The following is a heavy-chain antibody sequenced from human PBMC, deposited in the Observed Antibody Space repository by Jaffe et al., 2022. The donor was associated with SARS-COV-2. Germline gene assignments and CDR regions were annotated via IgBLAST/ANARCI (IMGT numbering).Heavy chain of an antibody. V-gene: IGHV3-64*01. J-gene: IGHJ4*02. CDR2: ITSNGGST. CDR3: AREMGDGYNYFDY. CDR1: GFTFSSCA. D-gene: IGHD5-12*01. Sequence: DVQLVESGGALVQPGGSLRLSCAASGFTFSSCAMHWVRQAPGKGLEYVSTITSNGGSTYYANSVKGRFTISRDNSKNTLYLQMGSLRVEDMAVYYCAREMGDGYNYFDYWGQGTLVTVSS.